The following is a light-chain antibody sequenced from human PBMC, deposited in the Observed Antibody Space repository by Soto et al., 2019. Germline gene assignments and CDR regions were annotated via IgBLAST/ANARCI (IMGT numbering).Light chain of an antibody. CDR3: QQENSFPLT. Sequence: DIQMTQSPSPVSASVGDRVTITCRASQAIGYWLAWYQQKPGKAPKLLIYPAFNLQSGVPSRFSGSGSVTDFTLTISSLQPEDFAMYYCQQENSFPLTFGGGTKVEIK. CDR2: PAF. CDR1: QAIGYW. J-gene: IGKJ4*01. V-gene: IGKV1-12*01.